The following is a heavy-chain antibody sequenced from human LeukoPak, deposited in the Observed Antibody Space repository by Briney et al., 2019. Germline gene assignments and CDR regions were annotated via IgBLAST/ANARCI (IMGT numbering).Heavy chain of an antibody. CDR3: ARDRRAGEMATITIDY. CDR1: GFTFSSYA. V-gene: IGHV3-30*04. CDR2: ISYDGSNK. Sequence: GSLRLSCAASGFTFSSYAMHWVRQAPGKGLEWVAVISYDGSNKYYADSVKGRFTISRDNSKNTLYLQMNSLRAEDTAVHYCARDRRAGEMATITIDYWGQGTLVTVSS. J-gene: IGHJ4*02. D-gene: IGHD5-24*01.